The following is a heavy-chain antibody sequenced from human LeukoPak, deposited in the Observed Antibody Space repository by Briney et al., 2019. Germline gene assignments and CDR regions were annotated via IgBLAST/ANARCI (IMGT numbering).Heavy chain of an antibody. CDR1: GFTFSSYW. D-gene: IGHD4-17*01. V-gene: IGHV3-7*01. Sequence: GGSLRLSCAASGFTFSSYWMSWVRQAPGKGLEWVANIKQDGSEKYYVDSVKGRFTISRDNAKNSLYLQMNSLRAEDTAVYYCANPPTVTKTRFDSWGQGTLVTVSS. CDR3: ANPPTVTKTRFDS. J-gene: IGHJ5*01. CDR2: IKQDGSEK.